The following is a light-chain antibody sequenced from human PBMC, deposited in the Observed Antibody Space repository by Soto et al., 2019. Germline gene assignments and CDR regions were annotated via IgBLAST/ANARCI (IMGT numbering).Light chain of an antibody. CDR2: GAS. J-gene: IGKJ1*01. CDR3: QQYGSSPPWT. Sequence: EIVLTQSPGTLSLSPGERATLSCRASQSVSSSYLAWYQQKPGQAPRLLIYGASSRANGIPDRFSGSGSGTDFTLTISRREPEDFAVYYCQQYGSSPPWTFGQGTKVEIK. V-gene: IGKV3-20*01. CDR1: QSVSSSY.